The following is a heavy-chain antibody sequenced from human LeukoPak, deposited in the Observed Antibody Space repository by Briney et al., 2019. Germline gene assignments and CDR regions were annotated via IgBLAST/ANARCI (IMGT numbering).Heavy chain of an antibody. CDR2: IYYSGST. V-gene: IGHV4-59*08. CDR1: GGSISSYY. J-gene: IGHJ3*02. D-gene: IGHD6-13*01. Sequence: PSETLSLTCTVSGGSISSYYWSWIRQRPGKGMEWIGYIYYSGSTNYNPSLKSRVTISVDTSKNQFSLKLSSVTAADTAVYYCASAGSSWIFDAFDIWGQGTMVTVSS. CDR3: ASAGSSWIFDAFDI.